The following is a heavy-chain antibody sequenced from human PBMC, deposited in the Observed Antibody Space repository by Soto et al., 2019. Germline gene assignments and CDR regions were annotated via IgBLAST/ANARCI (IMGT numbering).Heavy chain of an antibody. CDR3: ARNTGGYQYNWFDP. CDR2: IIPIFGTA. V-gene: IGHV1-69*13. D-gene: IGHD3-22*01. CDR1: GGTFSSYA. J-gene: IGHJ5*02. Sequence: ASVKVSCKASGGTFSSYAISWVRQAPGQGLEWMGGIIPIFGTANYAQKFQGRVTITADESTSTAYMELSSLRSEDTAVYYCARNTGGYQYNWFDPWGQGTLVNVSS.